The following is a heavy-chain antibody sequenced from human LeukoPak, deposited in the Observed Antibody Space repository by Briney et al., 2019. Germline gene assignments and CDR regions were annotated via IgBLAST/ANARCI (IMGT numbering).Heavy chain of an antibody. D-gene: IGHD4-11*01. V-gene: IGHV4-39*01. Sequence: SETLSLTCIVSGGSISSSSYYWGWIRHPPGKGLECIGSIYYSGSTYYRPSLKSRVTISVDTSKNHFSLKLSSVTAADTAVYYCARHDPPYSNFGAFDIWGQGTMVTVSS. CDR3: ARHDPPYSNFGAFDI. CDR1: GGSISSSSYY. CDR2: IYYSGST. J-gene: IGHJ3*02.